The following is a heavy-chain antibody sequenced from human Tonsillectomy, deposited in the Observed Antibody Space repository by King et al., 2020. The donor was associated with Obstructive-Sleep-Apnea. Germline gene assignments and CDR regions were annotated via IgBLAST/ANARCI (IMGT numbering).Heavy chain of an antibody. V-gene: IGHV1-2*02. Sequence: QLVQSGAEVKKPGASVKVSCKASGYTFTGYHIHWVRQAPGQGLEWIGLITPNSGGTNYAQKFQGRVTMTRDTSISTAYMELSRLRSDDTAVYYCATVAVATATYFFDYWGQGTLVTVSS. CDR3: ATVAVATATYFFDY. J-gene: IGHJ4*02. CDR2: ITPNSGGT. D-gene: IGHD6-25*01. CDR1: GYTFTGYH.